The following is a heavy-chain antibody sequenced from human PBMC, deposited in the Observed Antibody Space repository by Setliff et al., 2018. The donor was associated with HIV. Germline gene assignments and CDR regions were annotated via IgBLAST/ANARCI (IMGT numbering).Heavy chain of an antibody. CDR2: IYYSGST. CDR1: GGSISSYY. D-gene: IGHD3-3*01. J-gene: IGHJ6*02. CDR3: ARDRSDYYYYYGMDV. V-gene: IGHV4-59*12. Sequence: PSETLSLTCTVSGGSISSYYWSWIRQPPGKGLEWIGYIYYSGSTNYNPSLKSRVTISVDTSKNQFSLKLSSVTAADTAVYYCARDRSDYYYYYGMDVWGQGTTVTVSS.